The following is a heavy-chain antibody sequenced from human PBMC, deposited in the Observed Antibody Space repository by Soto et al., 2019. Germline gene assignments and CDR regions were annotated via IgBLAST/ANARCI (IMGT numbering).Heavy chain of an antibody. CDR3: AKYRRYCISTSCYVLYYYGMDV. V-gene: IGHV3-23*01. Sequence: EVQLLESGGGLVQPGGSLRLSCAASGFTFSSYAMSWVRQAPGKGLEWVAAISGSGGSTYYADSVKGRFTISRDNSKNTLYLQMNSLRAEDAAVYYCAKYRRYCISTSCYVLYYYGMDVWGQGTTVTVSS. CDR1: GFTFSSYA. J-gene: IGHJ6*02. D-gene: IGHD2-2*01. CDR2: ISGSGGST.